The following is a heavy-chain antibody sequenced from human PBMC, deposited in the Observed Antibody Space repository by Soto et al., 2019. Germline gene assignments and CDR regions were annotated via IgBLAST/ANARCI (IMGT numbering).Heavy chain of an antibody. CDR3: AKSQEIGTHFFDS. J-gene: IGHJ4*02. D-gene: IGHD6-13*01. V-gene: IGHV3-13*01. CDR2: IGTAGDT. Sequence: GESLQISCEASGFTFSGFDMHWVRQPTGKGLEWVSSIGTAGDTYYAVSVKGRFTISRDNAKNSLSLQMNSLRAGDMAVYFCAKSQEIGTHFFDSWGQGTQVTVSS. CDR1: GFTFSGFD.